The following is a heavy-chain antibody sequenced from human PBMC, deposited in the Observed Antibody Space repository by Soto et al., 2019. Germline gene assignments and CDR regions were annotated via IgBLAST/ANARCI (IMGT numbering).Heavy chain of an antibody. J-gene: IGHJ4*02. Sequence: SETLSLTCTVSEGSINWSPDYWGWLRQPPGKEPQWIASVHYTASTYYNPSLKSRVTISVDTSKNQFSLNLRSVTAADTAIYYCGRATPGYPGRAFHIWGQGTLVTVSS. D-gene: IGHD2-15*01. V-gene: IGHV4-39*02. CDR2: VHYTAST. CDR3: GRATPGYPGRAFHI. CDR1: EGSINWSPDY.